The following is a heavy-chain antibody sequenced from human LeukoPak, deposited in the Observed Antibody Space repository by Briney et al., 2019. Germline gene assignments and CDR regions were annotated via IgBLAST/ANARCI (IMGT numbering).Heavy chain of an antibody. D-gene: IGHD1-26*01. V-gene: IGHV3-30-3*01. Sequence: GGSLRLSCAASGLPFSTYAMQGVRQAPGKGLEWVAVMSFDGSNKNYADSVKGRFTISRDNSKGTLDLQVSTLREEDTAVYYCARGSPPDYWGQGTLVTVSS. CDR3: ARGSPPDY. CDR2: MSFDGSNK. CDR1: GLPFSTYA. J-gene: IGHJ4*02.